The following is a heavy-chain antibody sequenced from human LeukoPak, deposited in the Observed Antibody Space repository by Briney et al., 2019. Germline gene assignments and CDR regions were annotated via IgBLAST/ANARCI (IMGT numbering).Heavy chain of an antibody. Sequence: GGSLRLSCTASGFAFSSYGMHWVRQAPGKGLEWVAFIRYDGSNKYYADSVKGRSTTSRDNSKNTLYLQMNSLRAEDTAVYYCAKDLPNNWNDVAGYFDYWGQGTLVTVSS. CDR2: IRYDGSNK. CDR3: AKDLPNNWNDVAGYFDY. D-gene: IGHD1-20*01. J-gene: IGHJ4*02. V-gene: IGHV3-30*02. CDR1: GFAFSSYG.